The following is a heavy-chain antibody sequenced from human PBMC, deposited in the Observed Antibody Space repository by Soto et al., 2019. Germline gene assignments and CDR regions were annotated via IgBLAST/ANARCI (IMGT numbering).Heavy chain of an antibody. J-gene: IGHJ4*02. CDR3: AKDLGGSPPSLDS. CDR1: GFTFSSYG. Sequence: QVQLVESGGGVVQPGRSLRLSCAASGFTFSSYGMHWVRQAPGKGLEWVAVISYDGSNKYYADSVKGRFTISRDNSKNTLYLQMNSLIAEDTAVYYCAKDLGGSPPSLDSWGQGTMVTVSS. V-gene: IGHV3-30*18. CDR2: ISYDGSNK. D-gene: IGHD1-26*01.